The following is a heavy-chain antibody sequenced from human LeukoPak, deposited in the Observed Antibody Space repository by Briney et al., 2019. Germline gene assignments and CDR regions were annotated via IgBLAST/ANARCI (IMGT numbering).Heavy chain of an antibody. CDR2: IGTAGDT. D-gene: IGHD4-17*01. Sequence: GGSLRLSCAASGFTFSSYDMHWVRQATGKGLEWVSAIGTAGDTYYPGSVKGRFTISRENAKNSLYLQMNSLRAGDTAVYYCARGLGPLAGDHAIGMDVWGQGTTVTVSS. CDR1: GFTFSSYD. J-gene: IGHJ6*02. CDR3: ARGLGPLAGDHAIGMDV. V-gene: IGHV3-13*01.